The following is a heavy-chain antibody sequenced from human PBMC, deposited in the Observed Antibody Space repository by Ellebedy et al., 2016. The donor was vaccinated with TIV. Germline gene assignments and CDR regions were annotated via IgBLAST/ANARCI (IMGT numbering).Heavy chain of an antibody. CDR2: IYYSGTT. J-gene: IGHJ3*01. CDR1: GGSMISDVHY. V-gene: IGHV4-30-4*01. D-gene: IGHD3-3*01. Sequence: MPSETLSLTCTVSGGSMISDVHYWGWVRQPPGKGLEWIGYIYYSGTTYYNPSLKHRLTMSVDKSKSQVSLKLTSVTAADTAVHYCARGGGDRPHALDVWGQGTKVTVSS. CDR3: ARGGGDRPHALDV.